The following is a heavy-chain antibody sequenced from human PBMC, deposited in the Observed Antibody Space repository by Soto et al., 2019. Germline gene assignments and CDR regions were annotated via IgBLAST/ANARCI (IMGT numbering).Heavy chain of an antibody. D-gene: IGHD3-10*01. V-gene: IGHV4-39*01. CDR3: ARSVRGVTQRFDP. Sequence: PSETLSLTCTVSGGSISSSSYYWGWIRQPPGKGLEWIGSIYYSGSTYYNPSLKSRVTISVDTSKNQFSLKLSSVTAADTAVYYCARSVRGVTQRFDPWGQGTLVNVSS. J-gene: IGHJ5*02. CDR2: IYYSGST. CDR1: GGSISSSSYY.